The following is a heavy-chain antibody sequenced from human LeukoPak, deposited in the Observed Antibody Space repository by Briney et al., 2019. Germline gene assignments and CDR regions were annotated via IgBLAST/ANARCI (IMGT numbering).Heavy chain of an antibody. Sequence: SETLSLTCAVSGGSISSSNWWSWVRQPPGKGLEWIGEIYHSGSTNYNPSLESRVTISVDKSKNQFSLKLSSVTAADTAVYYCARAYYGDYEDYWGQGTLVTVSS. CDR3: ARAYYGDYEDY. V-gene: IGHV4-4*02. D-gene: IGHD4-17*01. CDR2: IYHSGST. CDR1: GGSISSSNW. J-gene: IGHJ4*02.